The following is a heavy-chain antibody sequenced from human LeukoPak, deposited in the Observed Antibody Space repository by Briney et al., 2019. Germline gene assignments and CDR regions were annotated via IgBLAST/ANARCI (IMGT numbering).Heavy chain of an antibody. CDR3: ARDGGPPTYYYGSGSYYPFDY. V-gene: IGHV1-46*01. CDR1: GYTFTSYY. CDR2: INPSGGST. D-gene: IGHD3-10*01. J-gene: IGHJ4*01. Sequence: GASVKVSCKASGYTFTSYYMHWVRQAPGQGLEWMGIINPSGGSTSYAQKFQGRVTMTRDTSTSTVYMELSSLRSEDTAVYYCARDGGPPTYYYGSGSYYPFDYWGQEPWSPSPQ.